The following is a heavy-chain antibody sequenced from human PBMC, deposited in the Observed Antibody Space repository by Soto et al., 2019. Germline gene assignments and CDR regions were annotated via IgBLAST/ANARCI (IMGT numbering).Heavy chain of an antibody. CDR3: ARDDNSGFFIGYYGLDV. J-gene: IGHJ6*02. CDR2: IIPVYDTA. CDR1: GGTFSNFA. Sequence: SVKVSCKASGGTFSNFAISWVRQAPGQGLEWMGAIIPVYDTAKCAQKFQDRLTITADESTSTAYMELRSLRSEDTAVYYCARDDNSGFFIGYYGLDVWGQGTTVTVSS. V-gene: IGHV1-69*13. D-gene: IGHD6-19*01.